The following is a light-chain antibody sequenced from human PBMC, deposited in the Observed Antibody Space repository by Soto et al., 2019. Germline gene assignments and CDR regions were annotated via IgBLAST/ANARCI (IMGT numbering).Light chain of an antibody. Sequence: EIQMTQTPSSLSASVGDRVTITCQASQNLENYLNWYPQXPGRAPKFLIYDASNSEAGVPSRFRGSGSGTDFTFTISRLQPEDIATYYCQQYEILPTFGQGTRLEIK. V-gene: IGKV1-33*01. CDR2: DAS. CDR3: QQYEILPT. CDR1: QNLENY. J-gene: IGKJ5*01.